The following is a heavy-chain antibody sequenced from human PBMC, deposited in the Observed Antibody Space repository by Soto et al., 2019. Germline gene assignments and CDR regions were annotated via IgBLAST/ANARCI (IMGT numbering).Heavy chain of an antibody. J-gene: IGHJ4*02. CDR3: ARIRQLLFVS. D-gene: IGHD2-2*01. Sequence: PGGALRLSCSASGFTFSVYAMSWFRQAPGRGLEWVSAIGGTGNTTYYADSVKGRFTIARDNSRDTLYLQMTSLRVEDTAVYYCARIRQLLFVSWGQGTLVTVYS. CDR1: GFTFSVYA. V-gene: IGHV3-23*01. CDR2: IGGTGNTT.